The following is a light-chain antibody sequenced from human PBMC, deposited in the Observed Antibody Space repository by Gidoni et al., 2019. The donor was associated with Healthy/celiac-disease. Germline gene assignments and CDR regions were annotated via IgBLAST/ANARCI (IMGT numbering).Light chain of an antibody. CDR3: QQYDNLPIT. V-gene: IGKV1-33*01. CDR2: DAS. J-gene: IGKJ5*01. Sequence: DIQMTQSPSSLSASVGDRVTITCQASQDISNYLNWYQQKLGKAPKLLIYDASNLETGVPSRFSGSGSGTDFTFTISSLQPEDIATYYCQQYDNLPITFXQXTRLEIK. CDR1: QDISNY.